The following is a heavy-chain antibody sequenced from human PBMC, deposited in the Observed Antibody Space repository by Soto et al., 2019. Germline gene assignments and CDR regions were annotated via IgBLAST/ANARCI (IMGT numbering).Heavy chain of an antibody. V-gene: IGHV4-31*03. Sequence: SGSQPLTCILSGNSNSSGRYYWKWIRQHPGKGLEWIGYIYYSGTTYYNPSLKSRVIISVDTSKNQLSLKLSSVTAADTAVYYCARHVVSRAGYYYGLDVWGQGTTVTVSS. CDR2: IYYSGTT. D-gene: IGHD2-15*01. J-gene: IGHJ6*02. CDR3: ARHVVSRAGYYYGLDV. CDR1: GNSNSSGRYY.